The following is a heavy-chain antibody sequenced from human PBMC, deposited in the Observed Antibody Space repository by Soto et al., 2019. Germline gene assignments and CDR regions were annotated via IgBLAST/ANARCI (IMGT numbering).Heavy chain of an antibody. Sequence: QVQLQESGPGLVKPSQTLSLTCTVSGGSISSVGYDWNWIRQHPGKDLEWVGYISYSGITHHNPSLKSRLFISVDTSKNQFSLKLSSVTAAATAVYYCAREVGVLGTRFDPWGQGTLVTVSS. CDR2: ISYSGIT. D-gene: IGHD1-26*01. J-gene: IGHJ5*02. CDR1: GGSISSVGYD. CDR3: AREVGVLGTRFDP. V-gene: IGHV4-31*03.